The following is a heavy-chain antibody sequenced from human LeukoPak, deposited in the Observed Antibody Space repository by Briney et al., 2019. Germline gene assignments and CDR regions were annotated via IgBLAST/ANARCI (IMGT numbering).Heavy chain of an antibody. D-gene: IGHD3-22*01. J-gene: IGHJ4*02. V-gene: IGHV4-59*01. CDR1: GGPISSYY. CDR2: IYDSGST. Sequence: SETLSLTCTVSGGPISSYYWSWIRQPPGKGLEWIGNIYDSGSTNYNPSLKSRVTISVDTSKNQCSLKLSSVTAADTAVYYCARQSISGSSLSYFDYWGQGTLVNVSS. CDR3: ARQSISGSSLSYFDY.